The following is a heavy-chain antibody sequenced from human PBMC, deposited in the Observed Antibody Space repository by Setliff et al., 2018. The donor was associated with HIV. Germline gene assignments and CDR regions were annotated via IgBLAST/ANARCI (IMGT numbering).Heavy chain of an antibody. CDR3: ATFYSGYDLDAFDI. CDR2: IWFDGSKT. V-gene: IGHV3-33*08. Sequence: GGSLRLSCVGSGFSFSDYEMNWVRQAPGKGLEWVAIIWFDGSKTYYADSVKGRFTISRDNSKNTLYLHMNSLRAGDTAVYYCATFYSGYDLDAFDIWGQGTMVTVSS. D-gene: IGHD5-12*01. CDR1: GFSFSDYE. J-gene: IGHJ3*02.